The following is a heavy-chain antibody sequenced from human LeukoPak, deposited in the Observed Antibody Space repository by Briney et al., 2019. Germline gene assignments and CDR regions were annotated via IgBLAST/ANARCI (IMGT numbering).Heavy chain of an antibody. Sequence: GGSLRLSCAASGFTFSSYSMNWVRQATGKGLEWVSSISSSSNYIYHADSVKGRFTISRDNAKNSLYLQMNSLRAEDTAMYYCARVQGGYSYGYDAFDIWGQGTMVTVSS. CDR1: GFTFSSYS. D-gene: IGHD5-18*01. V-gene: IGHV3-21*01. CDR2: ISSSSNYI. J-gene: IGHJ3*02. CDR3: ARVQGGYSYGYDAFDI.